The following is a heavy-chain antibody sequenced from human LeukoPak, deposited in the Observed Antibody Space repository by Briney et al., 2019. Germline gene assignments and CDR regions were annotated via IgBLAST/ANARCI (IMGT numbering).Heavy chain of an antibody. Sequence: NTSETLSLTCAVYGGSFSGYYWSWIRQPPGKGLEWIGEINHSGSTNYDPSLKSRVTISVDTSKNQFSLKLSSVTAADTAVYYCARVRGYYGSGSYYNFNWFDPWGQGTLVTVSS. CDR2: INHSGST. D-gene: IGHD3-10*01. CDR1: GGSFSGYY. V-gene: IGHV4-34*01. J-gene: IGHJ5*02. CDR3: ARVRGYYGSGSYYNFNWFDP.